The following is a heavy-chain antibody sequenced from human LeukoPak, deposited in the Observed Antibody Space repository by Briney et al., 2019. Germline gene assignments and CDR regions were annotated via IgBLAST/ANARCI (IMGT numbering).Heavy chain of an antibody. D-gene: IGHD1-1*01. CDR1: GGSFSGYY. CDR2: INHSGST. J-gene: IGHJ2*01. V-gene: IGHV4-34*01. Sequence: SETLSLTCAVYGGSFSGYYWSWIRQPPGKGLEWIGEINHSGSTNYNPSLKSRVTISVDTSKNQFSLKLTSVTAADTAVYYCASRATTLDLWGRGTLVTVSS. CDR3: ASRATTLDL.